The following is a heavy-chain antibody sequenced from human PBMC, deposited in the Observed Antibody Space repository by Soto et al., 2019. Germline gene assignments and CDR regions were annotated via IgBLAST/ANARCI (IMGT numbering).Heavy chain of an antibody. CDR3: AKEDAEYSNWYYYDYMDV. D-gene: IGHD4-4*01. J-gene: IGHJ6*03. CDR2: ISGSGGST. Sequence: EVQLLESGGGLVQPGGSLRLSCAASGFTFSSYAMSWVRQAPGKGLEWVSAISGSGGSTYYADSVKGRFTISRDNSKNTLYLQMNSLRAEDTAVYYCAKEDAEYSNWYYYDYMDVWGKGTTVTVSS. CDR1: GFTFSSYA. V-gene: IGHV3-23*01.